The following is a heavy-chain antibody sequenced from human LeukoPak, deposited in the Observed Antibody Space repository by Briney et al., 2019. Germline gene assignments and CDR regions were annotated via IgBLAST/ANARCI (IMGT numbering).Heavy chain of an antibody. J-gene: IGHJ3*02. Sequence: KSSETLSLTCTVSGGSISSSSYYWGWIRQPPEKGLEWIGSIYHSGTTYYNPSLKSRVTMSVDTSKNQSSLKLSSVTAADTAVYYCARDLPRITIFGVSKPGIWGQGTMVTVSS. CDR3: ARDLPRITIFGVSKPGI. CDR1: GGSISSSSYY. V-gene: IGHV4-39*07. D-gene: IGHD3-3*01. CDR2: IYHSGTT.